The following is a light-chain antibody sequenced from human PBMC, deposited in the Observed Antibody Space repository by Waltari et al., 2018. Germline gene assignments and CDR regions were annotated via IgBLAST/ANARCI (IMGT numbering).Light chain of an antibody. V-gene: IGKV3-20*01. CDR3: QQYGSSPYT. Sequence: EIVLTQSPGTLSLSPGERATLPCRASLSVSSSDLAWYQQKPGQAPTHLIYGASSRATGIPDRFSGSGSETDFTLTISRLEPEDFAVYYCQQYGSSPYTFSQGTKLEIK. J-gene: IGKJ2*01. CDR2: GAS. CDR1: LSVSSSD.